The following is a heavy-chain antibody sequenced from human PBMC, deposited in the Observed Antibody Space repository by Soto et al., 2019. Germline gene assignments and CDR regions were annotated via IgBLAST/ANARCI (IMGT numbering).Heavy chain of an antibody. CDR1: GYTFTNFG. Sequence: ASVKVSCKASGYTFTNFGISWVRQAPGQGLEWMGWISAYNGNTNYAQKFQGRVTMTTDTSTSTAYMEVRSLRFDDTAVYYCAKEYDDEDDAFDYWGQGTLVTVSS. CDR2: ISAYNGNT. D-gene: IGHD3-16*01. V-gene: IGHV1-18*01. J-gene: IGHJ4*02. CDR3: AKEYDDEDDAFDY.